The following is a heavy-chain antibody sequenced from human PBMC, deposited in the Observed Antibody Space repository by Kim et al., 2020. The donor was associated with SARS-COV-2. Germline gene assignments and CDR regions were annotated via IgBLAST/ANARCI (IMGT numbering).Heavy chain of an antibody. Sequence: GGSLRLSCAASGFTFSSYAMSWVRQAPGKGLEWVSAISGSGGSTYYADSVKGRFTISRDNSKNTLYLQMNSLRAEDTAVYYCAKTLGSDDYVWGSYLHRQISGAFDIWGQGTMVTVSS. V-gene: IGHV3-23*01. CDR2: ISGSGGST. CDR3: AKTLGSDDYVWGSYLHRQISGAFDI. D-gene: IGHD3-16*02. J-gene: IGHJ3*02. CDR1: GFTFSSYA.